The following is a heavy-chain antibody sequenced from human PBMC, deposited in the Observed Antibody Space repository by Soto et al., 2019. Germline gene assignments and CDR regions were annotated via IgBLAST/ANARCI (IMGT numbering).Heavy chain of an antibody. V-gene: IGHV3-21*01. D-gene: IGHD2-2*01. Sequence: GGSLRLSCAVSGFYFNNYGINWVRQAPGKGLEWVSSVSKSDYTYYSDSVKGRFTISRDNAKNSVSLQMNSLRVEDTAVYYCAREDSIIIPAVSDFWGQGTLVTVSS. J-gene: IGHJ4*02. CDR2: VSKSDYT. CDR1: GFYFNNYG. CDR3: AREDSIIIPAVSDF.